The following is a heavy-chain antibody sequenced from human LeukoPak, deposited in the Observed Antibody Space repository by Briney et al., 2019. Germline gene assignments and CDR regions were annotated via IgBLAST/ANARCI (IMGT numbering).Heavy chain of an antibody. D-gene: IGHD1-1*01. CDR1: GFTFSSYE. CDR3: AINWNDRHWDY. V-gene: IGHV3-48*03. J-gene: IGHJ4*02. Sequence: GGSLRLSCAASGFTFSSYEMNWVRQAPGKGLEWVSYISSSGSTIYYADSVKGRFTISRDNAKNSLYLQMNSLRAEDTAVYYCAINWNDRHWDYWGQGTLVTVSS. CDR2: ISSSGSTI.